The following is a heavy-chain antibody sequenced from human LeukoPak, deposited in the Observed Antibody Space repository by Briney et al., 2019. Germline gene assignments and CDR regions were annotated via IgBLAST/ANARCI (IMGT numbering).Heavy chain of an antibody. D-gene: IGHD7-27*01. Sequence: GGSLRLSCTASGFTFSNYGMHWVRQAPGKGLEWVAVIWYDGSNKYYADSVKGRFTISRDSPKNTLYLQMNSLRAEDTAVYYCAREVTGAFDYWGQGTLVTVSS. V-gene: IGHV3-33*01. CDR2: IWYDGSNK. CDR1: GFTFSNYG. J-gene: IGHJ4*02. CDR3: AREVTGAFDY.